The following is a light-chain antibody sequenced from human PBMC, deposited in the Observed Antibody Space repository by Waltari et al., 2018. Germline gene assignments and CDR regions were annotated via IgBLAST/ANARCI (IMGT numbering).Light chain of an antibody. CDR1: QSVSSS. J-gene: IGKJ2*01. V-gene: IGKV3-11*01. CDR2: DAS. Sequence: EIVLTQSPATLSLSPGERATLSCRASQSVSSSLAWYQQNPGPAPRLLIYDASTRPTGIPARFSGSGSGTDFILTISSLEPEDFAVYYCQQRTSWPIMYTFGQGTKLEIK. CDR3: QQRTSWPIMYT.